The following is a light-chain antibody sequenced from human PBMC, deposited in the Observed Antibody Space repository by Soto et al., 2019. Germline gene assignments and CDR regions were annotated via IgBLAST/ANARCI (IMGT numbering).Light chain of an antibody. Sequence: EIVLTQSPATLSLSPGERATLSCGASQSVSSSYLAWYQQKPGLAPRLLIYDASSRATGIPDRFSGSGSGTDFTLTISRLEPEDFAVYYCQKYGSTPLTYGGRTNVDIK. CDR2: DAS. CDR1: QSVSSSY. CDR3: QKYGSTPLT. V-gene: IGKV3D-20*01. J-gene: IGKJ4*01.